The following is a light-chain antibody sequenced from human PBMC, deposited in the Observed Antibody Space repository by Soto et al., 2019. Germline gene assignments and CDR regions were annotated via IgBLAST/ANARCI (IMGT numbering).Light chain of an antibody. Sequence: QSVLTQPASVSGSPGQSITISCTGSSSDVGGYNYVSWYQQHPGKAPKLMIYEVSNRPSGISNRFSGSKSGNTASLTLSGLQAEDEADYYCSSYTSSSTLVFGGGNK. J-gene: IGLJ2*01. V-gene: IGLV2-14*01. CDR2: EVS. CDR3: SSYTSSSTLV. CDR1: SSDVGGYNY.